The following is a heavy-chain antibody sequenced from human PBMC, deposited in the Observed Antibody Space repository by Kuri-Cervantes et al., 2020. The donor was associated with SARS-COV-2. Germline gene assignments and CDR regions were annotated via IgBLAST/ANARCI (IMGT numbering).Heavy chain of an antibody. Sequence: SVKVSCKASGGSFSNYAFSWVRQAPGQGLEWMGGIIPVLPVTEYAQKFQGRVTISADWSTSAAYMELSTLTPDDTAVYYCARGTRMVRGWGYWGQGTLVTVSS. CDR3: ARGTRMVRGWGY. CDR1: GGSFSNYA. D-gene: IGHD3-10*01. V-gene: IGHV1-69*10. CDR2: IIPVLPVT. J-gene: IGHJ4*02.